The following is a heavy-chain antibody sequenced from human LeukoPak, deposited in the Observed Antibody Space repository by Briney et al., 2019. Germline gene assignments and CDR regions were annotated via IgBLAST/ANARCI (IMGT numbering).Heavy chain of an antibody. J-gene: IGHJ4*02. CDR2: ISSGSTTI. D-gene: IGHD6-19*01. CDR1: GFTLSGYS. CDR3: ARDVEQWLVRVYYFDY. V-gene: IGHV3-48*01. Sequence: GGSLRLSCATSGFTLSGYSMNWVRQAPGKGLEWVSYISSGSTTIYYADSVKGRFTISRDNAKNSLYLQMNSLRAEDTAVYYCARDVEQWLVRVYYFDYWGQGTLVTVSS.